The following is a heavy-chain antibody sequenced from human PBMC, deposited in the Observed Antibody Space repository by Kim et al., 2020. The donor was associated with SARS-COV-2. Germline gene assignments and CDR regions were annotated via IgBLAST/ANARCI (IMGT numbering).Heavy chain of an antibody. V-gene: IGHV4-4*02. Sequence: SETLSLTCAVSGGSISSTNWWSWVRQPPGKGLEWIGEIYHRGSTNYNPSLKSRVTISVDKSKNEFSLKLNSVTAADTAVYYCARAPGSAPLSAYYYYGMDVWGQGTTVTVSS. D-gene: IGHD6-25*01. CDR1: GGSISSTNW. CDR3: ARAPGSAPLSAYYYYGMDV. J-gene: IGHJ6*02. CDR2: IYHRGST.